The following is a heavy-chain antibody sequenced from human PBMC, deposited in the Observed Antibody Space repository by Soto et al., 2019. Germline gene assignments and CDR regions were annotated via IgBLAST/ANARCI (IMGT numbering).Heavy chain of an antibody. Sequence: QVQLVQSGAGVKKPGASVKVSCKASGYTFTSYAMHWVRQAPGQRLEWMGWINAGNGNTKYSQKFQGRVTITRDTSASTAYMELSSLRFEDTAVYYCASSHALYYYYGMDVWGQGTTVTVSS. CDR2: INAGNGNT. CDR1: GYTFTSYA. CDR3: ASSHALYYYYGMDV. V-gene: IGHV1-3*01. D-gene: IGHD2-2*01. J-gene: IGHJ6*02.